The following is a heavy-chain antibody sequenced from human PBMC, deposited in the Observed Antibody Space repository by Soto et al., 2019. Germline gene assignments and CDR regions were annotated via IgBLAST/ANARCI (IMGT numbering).Heavy chain of an antibody. V-gene: IGHV3-23*01. Sequence: EVQLLESGGGLVQPGGSLRLSCAASGFTFSSSAMSWVRQAPGKGLEWVSAISGSGGSTYYAASVKGRFTISRDNSKNTLYLQMNSLRAEDTAVYYCAKGRGGFLEWLFFDYWGQGTLVTVSS. CDR1: GFTFSSSA. CDR2: ISGSGGST. CDR3: AKGRGGFLEWLFFDY. D-gene: IGHD3-3*01. J-gene: IGHJ4*02.